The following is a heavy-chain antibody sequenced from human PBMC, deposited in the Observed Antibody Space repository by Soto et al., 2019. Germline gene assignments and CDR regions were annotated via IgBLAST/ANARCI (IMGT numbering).Heavy chain of an antibody. J-gene: IGHJ4*02. CDR2: IYDGGRT. Sequence: QVQLQESGPGLVKPSQTLSLTCTVSGGSISTVDYWWSWIRQSPDMGLEWIGHIYDGGRTYNNPYLESRVTMSVDTSKSQLSLTLSSVSAADTAVYYFARGPSGDKVDSWGQGTLVTVSS. D-gene: IGHD7-27*01. CDR3: ARGPSGDKVDS. CDR1: GGSISTVDYW. V-gene: IGHV4-30-4*01.